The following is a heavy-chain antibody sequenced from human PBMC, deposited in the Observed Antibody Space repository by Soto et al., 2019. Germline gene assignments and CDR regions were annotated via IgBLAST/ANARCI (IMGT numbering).Heavy chain of an antibody. V-gene: IGHV4-59*08. D-gene: IGHD3-16*01. CDR1: GGSISSYY. J-gene: IGHJ5*02. CDR2: IYYSGST. Sequence: SETLSLTCIVSGGSISSYYWSWIRQPPGKGLEWIGYIYYSGSTNYNPSLKSRVTISVDTSKNQFSLKLSSVTAADTAVYYCARHVWDATVYANWFDPWGQGTLVTVSS. CDR3: ARHVWDATVYANWFDP.